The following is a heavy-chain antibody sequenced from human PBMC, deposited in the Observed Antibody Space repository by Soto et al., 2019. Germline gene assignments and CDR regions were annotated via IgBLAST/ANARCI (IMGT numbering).Heavy chain of an antibody. Sequence: GGSLRLSCAASGFTFSSYAMSWVRQAPGKGLEWVSAISGSGGSTYYADSVKGRFTISRDNAKNTVYLEMNSLRAEDTVVYYCAREPSTVTTLYYFHYWGQGTVVNVPS. D-gene: IGHD4-17*01. CDR2: ISGSGGST. CDR3: AREPSTVTTLYYFHY. V-gene: IGHV3-23*01. J-gene: IGHJ4*02. CDR1: GFTFSSYA.